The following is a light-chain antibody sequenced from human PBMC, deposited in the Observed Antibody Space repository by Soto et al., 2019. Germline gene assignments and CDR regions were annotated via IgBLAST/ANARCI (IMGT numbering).Light chain of an antibody. Sequence: QPVLTQPPSVSGTRGQRVTISCSGSSSNIGSNTANWYQHLPGTAPKVLIYSNNRRPSGVPDRFSGSKSGTSASLAISGLQSEDEADYYCATWDDSLNGVVFGGGTKLTVL. V-gene: IGLV1-44*01. J-gene: IGLJ2*01. CDR2: SNN. CDR3: ATWDDSLNGVV. CDR1: SSNIGSNT.